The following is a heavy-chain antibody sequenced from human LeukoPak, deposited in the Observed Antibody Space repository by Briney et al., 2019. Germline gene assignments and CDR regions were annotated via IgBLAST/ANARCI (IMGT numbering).Heavy chain of an antibody. CDR3: ARWAGVTDY. Sequence: PGRSLRLSCAASGFPFTSYGMHWVRQAPGKGLEWVAVIYYDGSNEYYADSVKGRFTISRDNGKNSLNLQMNSLRAEDTAVYYCARWAGVTDYWGQGTLVTVSS. V-gene: IGHV3-33*01. CDR1: GFPFTSYG. J-gene: IGHJ4*02. CDR2: IYYDGSNE. D-gene: IGHD5-18*01.